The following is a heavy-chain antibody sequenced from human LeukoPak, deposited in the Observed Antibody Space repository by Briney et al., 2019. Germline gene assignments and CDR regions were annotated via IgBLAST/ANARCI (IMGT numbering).Heavy chain of an antibody. CDR1: GYSIINNNY. Sequence: SETLSLTCAVSGYSIINNNYWGWIRQPPGKGLEWIGHIYHGRSTYYNPSLKIRLTISVDTSKNQFSVKLNSVTAPDTAVHCRARPSLTAILHDFDHWGQGTLVPVST. V-gene: IGHV4-38-2*01. CDR3: ARPSLTAILHDFDH. J-gene: IGHJ4*02. D-gene: IGHD2-21*02. CDR2: IYHGRST.